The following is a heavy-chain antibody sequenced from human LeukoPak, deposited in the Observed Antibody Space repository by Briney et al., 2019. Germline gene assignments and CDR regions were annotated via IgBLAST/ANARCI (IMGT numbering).Heavy chain of an antibody. Sequence: GNSLRLSCAASGFTFRSYGMHWVRQAPGKGLEWVSIIYTGGTTHYADSLNDRFTISRDDSINTLYLQMNSLRAEDTAVYYCARDSSSYYFDYWGQGTLVTVSS. J-gene: IGHJ4*02. D-gene: IGHD6-6*01. CDR2: IYTGGTT. V-gene: IGHV3-66*01. CDR3: ARDSSSYYFDY. CDR1: GFTFRSYG.